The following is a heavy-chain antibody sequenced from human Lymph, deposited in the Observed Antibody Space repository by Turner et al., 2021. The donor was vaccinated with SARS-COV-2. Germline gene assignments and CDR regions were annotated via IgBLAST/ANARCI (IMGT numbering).Heavy chain of an antibody. D-gene: IGHD3-10*01. CDR2: INPNSGGT. CDR1: GYSFTGYY. CDR3: ARSRDLQSMVRGVDPFDY. Sequence: QVQLVQSGASVKKPGSSVTVPRKASGYSFTGYYMHWVRQAPGQGLECMGWINPNSGGTNYAQKFQGRVTMTRDTSISTAYMELSRLRSDDTAVYYCARSRDLQSMVRGVDPFDYWGQGTLVTVSS. J-gene: IGHJ4*02. V-gene: IGHV1-2*02.